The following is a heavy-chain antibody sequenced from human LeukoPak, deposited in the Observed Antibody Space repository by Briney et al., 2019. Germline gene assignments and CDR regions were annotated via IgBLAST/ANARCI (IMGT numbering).Heavy chain of an antibody. CDR2: ISAYNGHT. Sequence: ASVKVSCKASGYSFTSFEVNWVRQAPGQGLEWMGWISAYNGHTKFAQKFQGRVTMTTDTSTTTAYLELRSLRSDDTAVYYCASGLRWPGFDYWGQGTPVTVSS. CDR1: GYSFTSFE. D-gene: IGHD4-23*01. CDR3: ASGLRWPGFDY. J-gene: IGHJ4*02. V-gene: IGHV1-18*01.